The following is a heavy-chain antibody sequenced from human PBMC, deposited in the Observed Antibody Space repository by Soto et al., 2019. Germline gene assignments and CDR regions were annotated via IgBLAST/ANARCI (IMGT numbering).Heavy chain of an antibody. CDR2: MNPNSGNT. CDR1: GYTFTSYD. Sequence: ASVKVSCKASGYTFTSYDINSVRQATGQGLEWMGWMNPNSGNTGYAQKFQGRVTMTRNTSISTAYMELSSLRSEDTAVYYCARDRIDRDIVVVVAGGPSDYWGQGTLVTVSS. V-gene: IGHV1-8*01. J-gene: IGHJ4*02. D-gene: IGHD2-15*01. CDR3: ARDRIDRDIVVVVAGGPSDY.